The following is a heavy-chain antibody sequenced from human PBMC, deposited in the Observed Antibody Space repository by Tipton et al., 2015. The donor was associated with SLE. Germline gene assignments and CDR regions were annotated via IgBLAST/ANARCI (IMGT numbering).Heavy chain of an antibody. CDR1: GYSISSGYY. CDR2: IYHSGST. V-gene: IGHV4-38-2*01. CDR3: AKAGAVLRFLEWFPGYMDV. Sequence: TLSLTCAVSGYSISSGYYWGWIRQPPGKGLEWIGGIYHSGSTYYNPSLKSRVTISVDTSKNQFSLMLSSVTAADTAVYYCAKAGAVLRFLEWFPGYMDVWGKGTTVTVSS. J-gene: IGHJ6*03. D-gene: IGHD3-3*01.